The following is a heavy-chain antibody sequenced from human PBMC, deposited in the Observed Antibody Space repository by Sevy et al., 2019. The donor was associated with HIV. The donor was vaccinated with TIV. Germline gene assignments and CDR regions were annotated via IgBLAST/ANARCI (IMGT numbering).Heavy chain of an antibody. D-gene: IGHD3-3*01. J-gene: IGHJ4*02. Sequence: GGSLRLSCAASGFTFSSYGMHWVRQAPGKGLEWVAVIWYDGSNKYYADSVKGRFTISRDNSKNTLYLQMNSLRAEDTAVCYCARGAAYYDFWSGYLFDYWGQGTLVTVSS. CDR2: IWYDGSNK. CDR1: GFTFSSYG. V-gene: IGHV3-33*01. CDR3: ARGAAYYDFWSGYLFDY.